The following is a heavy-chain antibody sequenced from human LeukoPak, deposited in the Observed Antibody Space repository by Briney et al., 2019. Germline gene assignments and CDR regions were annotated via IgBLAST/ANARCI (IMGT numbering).Heavy chain of an antibody. CDR2: IWYDGSNK. CDR3: ARALNTELDYGDYDAGDYCYYYGMDV. CDR1: GFTFSSYG. V-gene: IGHV3-33*01. Sequence: GRSLRLSCAASGFTFSSYGMHWVRQAPGKGLEWVAVIWYDGSNKYYADSVKGRFTISRDNSKKALYLQMNNLSAEDTAVYYCARALNTELDYGDYDAGDYCYYYGMDVWGQGTTVTVSS. D-gene: IGHD4-17*01. J-gene: IGHJ6*02.